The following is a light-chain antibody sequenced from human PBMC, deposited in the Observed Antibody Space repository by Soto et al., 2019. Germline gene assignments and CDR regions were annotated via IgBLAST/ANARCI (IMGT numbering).Light chain of an antibody. CDR1: SSDVGGYNY. CDR3: SSYTSSSTLV. J-gene: IGLJ2*01. Sequence: QSALTQPASVSGSPGQSITISCTGTSSDVGGYNYVSWYQQHPGKAPKLMIYDVSNRPSGVSNRFSGSKSGNTTSLTISGLQAEDEAEYYCSSYTSSSTLVFGGGTKLT. V-gene: IGLV2-14*01. CDR2: DVS.